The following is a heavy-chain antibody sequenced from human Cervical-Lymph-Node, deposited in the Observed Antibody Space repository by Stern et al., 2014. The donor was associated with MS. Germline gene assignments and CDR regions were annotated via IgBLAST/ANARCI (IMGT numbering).Heavy chain of an antibody. Sequence: VQLQESGPGLVKPSQTLSLTCTVSGASVSSDDSYWSWIRQPPGKGLEWIAYIYNTESTDYNPSLQGRLTISLDTSTNQFSLTLSSVTAADTAVYYCVRGSDYFDYWGQGILVTVSS. J-gene: IGHJ4*02. V-gene: IGHV4-30-4*01. CDR3: VRGSDYFDY. CDR1: GASVSSDDSY. CDR2: IYNTEST.